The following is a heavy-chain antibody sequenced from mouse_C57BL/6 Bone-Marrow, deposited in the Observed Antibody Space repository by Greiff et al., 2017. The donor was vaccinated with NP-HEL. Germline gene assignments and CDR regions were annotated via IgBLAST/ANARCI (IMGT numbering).Heavy chain of an antibody. V-gene: IGHV1-53*01. D-gene: IGHD1-1*01. Sequence: QVQLQQPGTELVKPGASVKLSCKASGYTFTSYWMHWVKQRPGQGLEWIGNINPSNGGTNYNEKFKSKATLTVDKSSSTAYMQLSSLTSEDSAVYYCARLGTIYYYGSSRWYFDVWGKGTTVTVSS. CDR2: INPSNGGT. CDR3: ARLGTIYYYGSSRWYFDV. CDR1: GYTFTSYW. J-gene: IGHJ1*03.